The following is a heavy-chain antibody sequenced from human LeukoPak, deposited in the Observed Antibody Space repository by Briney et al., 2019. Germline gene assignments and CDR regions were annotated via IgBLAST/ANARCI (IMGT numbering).Heavy chain of an antibody. V-gene: IGHV4-34*01. CDR1: GGSFSGYY. D-gene: IGHD3-9*01. CDR3: ARATSRYFDFDY. CDR2: INHSGST. Sequence: SETLSLTCAVYGGSFSGYYWSWIRQPPGKGLEWIGEINHSGSTNYNPSLKSRVTISVDTSKNQFSLKLSSVTAADTAVNYCARATSRYFDFDYWGQGTLVTVSS. J-gene: IGHJ4*02.